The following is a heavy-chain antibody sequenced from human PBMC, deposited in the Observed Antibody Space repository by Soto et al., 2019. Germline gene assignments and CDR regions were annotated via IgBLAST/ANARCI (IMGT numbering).Heavy chain of an antibody. CDR3: ATVYYDSVDAFDI. CDR1: GYTFTSYD. J-gene: IGHJ3*02. D-gene: IGHD3-22*01. V-gene: IGHV1-8*01. CDR2: MNPNSGNT. Sequence: ASVKVSCKASGYTFTSYDINWVRQATGQGLEWMGWMNPNSGNTGYAQKFQGRVTMTRNTSISTAYMELSSLRSEDTAVYYCATVYYDSVDAFDIWGQGTMVTVSS.